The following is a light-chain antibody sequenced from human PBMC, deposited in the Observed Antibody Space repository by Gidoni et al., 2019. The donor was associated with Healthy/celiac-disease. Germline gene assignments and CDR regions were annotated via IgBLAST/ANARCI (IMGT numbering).Light chain of an antibody. CDR1: QSVSSY. CDR2: DAS. V-gene: IGKV3-11*01. J-gene: IGKJ2*01. CDR3: QQRSNWPPEYT. Sequence: EIVLTQSPAALSLSPGERAPLPCRASQSVSSYLAWYQQQPGQAPRLLIYDASNRATGIPARFSGSGSGTDFTLTISSLEPEDFAVYYCQQRSNWPPEYTFXQXTKLEIK.